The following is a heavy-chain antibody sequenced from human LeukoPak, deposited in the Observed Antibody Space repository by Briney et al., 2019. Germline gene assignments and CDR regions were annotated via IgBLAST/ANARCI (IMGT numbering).Heavy chain of an antibody. Sequence: TGGSLRLSCAASGFSFSVCEMHWVRQAPGKGLEWISDISSSGTTIYYADSVKGRFTTSRDNAKNSLYLQMNSLRAEDTAVYYCATLTVATSFDYWGQGTLVTVSS. CDR2: ISSSGTTI. D-gene: IGHD5-12*01. CDR3: ATLTVATSFDY. V-gene: IGHV3-48*03. J-gene: IGHJ4*02. CDR1: GFSFSVCE.